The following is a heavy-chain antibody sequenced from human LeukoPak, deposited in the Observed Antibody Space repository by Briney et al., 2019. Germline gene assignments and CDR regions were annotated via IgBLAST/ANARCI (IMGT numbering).Heavy chain of an antibody. CDR2: IIPILGIA. CDR1: GGTFSSYA. J-gene: IGHJ4*02. CDR3: ARVPYYYDSSGYQGGYFDY. Sequence: ASVKVSCKASGGTFSSYAISWVRQAPGQGLEWMGRIIPILGIANYAQKFQGRVTITADKSTSTAYMELSSLRSEDTAVYYCARVPYYYDSSGYQGGYFDYWGQGTLVTVSS. V-gene: IGHV1-69*04. D-gene: IGHD3-22*01.